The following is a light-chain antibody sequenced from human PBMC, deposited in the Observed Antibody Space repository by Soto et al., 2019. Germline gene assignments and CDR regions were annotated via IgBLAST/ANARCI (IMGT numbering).Light chain of an antibody. V-gene: IGKV3-15*01. CDR1: QSVSSS. CDR2: GAS. CDR3: QKYNNWPPWT. J-gene: IGKJ1*01. Sequence: EIVMTQSPATLSVSPGERATLSCRASQSVSSSLAWYQHKPGQAPRLLIYGASTRATGIPARFSGSGSGTEFTLTISSLPSEDYAIYYWQKYNNWPPWTFGQGTKVEIK.